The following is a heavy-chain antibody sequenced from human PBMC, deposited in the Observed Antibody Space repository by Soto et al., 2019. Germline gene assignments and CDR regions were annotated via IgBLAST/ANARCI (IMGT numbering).Heavy chain of an antibody. CDR3: ARQKDNGDDYFDY. V-gene: IGHV5-51*01. CDR1: GYSFAGYW. Sequence: GESLKISCKGSGYSFAGYWIAWVRQMPGKGLEWMGIIYPGDSDTRYSPSFQGQVTISADKSISTAYLQWSSLKASDTAMYYCARQKDNGDDYFDYWGQGTLVTVSS. D-gene: IGHD4-17*01. CDR2: IYPGDSDT. J-gene: IGHJ4*02.